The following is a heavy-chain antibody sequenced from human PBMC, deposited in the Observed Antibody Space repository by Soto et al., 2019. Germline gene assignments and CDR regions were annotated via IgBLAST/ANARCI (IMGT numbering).Heavy chain of an antibody. J-gene: IGHJ4*02. CDR2: IIPIFGTA. V-gene: IGHV1-69*13. Sequence: ASVKVSCKASGYTFTAYYIYWVRQAPGQGLEWMGGIIPIFGTANYAQKFQGRVTITADESTSTAYMELSSLRSEDTAVYYCARDRPYYDSSGYFDYWGQGTLVTVSS. CDR1: GYTFTAYY. CDR3: ARDRPYYDSSGYFDY. D-gene: IGHD3-22*01.